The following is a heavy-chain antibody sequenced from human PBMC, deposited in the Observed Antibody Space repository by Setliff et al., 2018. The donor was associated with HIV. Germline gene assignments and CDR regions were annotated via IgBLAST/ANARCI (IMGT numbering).Heavy chain of an antibody. J-gene: IGHJ4*02. CDR3: ARAYYHDSSGYQGFDY. V-gene: IGHV1-18*01. CDR1: GYTFSNYG. Sequence: ASVKVSCKASGYTFSNYGISWVRQAPGQGLEWMGWISPYNGNTNYVQKLQGRVTITTDTSTSTAYMELRSLRSDDTAVYYCARAYYHDSSGYQGFDYWGQGTLVTVSS. CDR2: ISPYNGNT. D-gene: IGHD3-22*01.